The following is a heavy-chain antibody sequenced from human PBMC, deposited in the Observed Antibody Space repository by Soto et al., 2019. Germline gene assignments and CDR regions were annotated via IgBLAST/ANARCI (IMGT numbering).Heavy chain of an antibody. CDR2: ISGSGGST. V-gene: IGHV3-23*01. D-gene: IGHD2-15*01. Sequence: GGSLRLSCAASGFTFSSYAMSWVRQAPGKGLEWVSAISGSGGSTYYADSVKGRFTISRDNSKNTLYLQMNSLRAEDTAVYYCAKGGYCSGGSCWDVDWFDPWGQGTLVTVSS. J-gene: IGHJ5*02. CDR3: AKGGYCSGGSCWDVDWFDP. CDR1: GFTFSSYA.